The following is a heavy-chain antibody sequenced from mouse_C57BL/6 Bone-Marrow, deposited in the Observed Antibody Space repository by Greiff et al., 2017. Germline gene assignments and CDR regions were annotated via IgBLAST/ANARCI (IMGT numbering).Heavy chain of an antibody. CDR1: GFTFSSYA. CDR3: ARDRDYYGSSWFAY. Sequence: EVKVEESGGGLVKPGGSLKLSCAASGFTFSSYAMSWVRQTPEKRLEWVATISDGGSYTYYPDNVKGRFTISRDNAKNNLYLQMSHLKSEDTAMCYCARDRDYYGSSWFAYWGQGTLVTVSA. CDR2: ISDGGSYT. V-gene: IGHV5-4*01. D-gene: IGHD1-1*01. J-gene: IGHJ3*01.